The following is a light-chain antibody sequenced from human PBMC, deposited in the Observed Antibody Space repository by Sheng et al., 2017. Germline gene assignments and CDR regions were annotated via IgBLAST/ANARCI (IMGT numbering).Light chain of an antibody. V-gene: IGLV2-14*03. CDR1: SSDVGAYNY. CDR2: DVT. CDR3: SSFTSSSTL. J-gene: IGLJ1*01. Sequence: QSALTQPASVSGSPGQSITISCTGTSSDVGAYNYVSWYQQHPGKAPKLLIHDVTDRPSGVSVRFSGSKSGNTASLTISGLQAEDEADYYCSSFTSSSTLFGTGTTVTVL.